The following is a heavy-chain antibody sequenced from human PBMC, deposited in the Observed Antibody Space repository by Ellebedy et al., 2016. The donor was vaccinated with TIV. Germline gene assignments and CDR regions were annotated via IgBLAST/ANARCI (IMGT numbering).Heavy chain of an antibody. J-gene: IGHJ6*02. CDR2: IKQDGSEK. CDR3: ARVTRRPGYYYGMDV. CDR1: GFTFSNYW. V-gene: IGHV3-7*03. Sequence: GESLKISCAASGFTFSNYWMSWVRQAPGKGLEWVANIKQDGSEKNYVDSVKGRFTISRDNAKNSLYLQMNSLRAEDTAVFYCARVTRRPGYYYGMDVWGQGTTVTVSS. D-gene: IGHD1-1*01.